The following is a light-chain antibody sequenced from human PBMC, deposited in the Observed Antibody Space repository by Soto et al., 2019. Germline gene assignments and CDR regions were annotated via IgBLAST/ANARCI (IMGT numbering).Light chain of an antibody. V-gene: IGKV3D-15*01. CDR1: PISSN. J-gene: IGKJ1*01. Sequence: EIVMTQSPATLSVSPGERATLSCRASPISSNLAWHQQRPGQAPRLLIYGVYTRAPGIPARFSGSGSGTEFTLTISSLQSEDFAVYYCQQYHSWPPRTFGQGTKVDIK. CDR2: GVY. CDR3: QQYHSWPPRT.